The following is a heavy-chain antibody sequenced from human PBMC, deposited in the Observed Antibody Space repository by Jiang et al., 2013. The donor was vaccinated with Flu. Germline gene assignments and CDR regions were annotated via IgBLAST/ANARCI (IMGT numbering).Heavy chain of an antibody. CDR1: GGSISSYY. Sequence: GPGLVKPSETLPLTCTVSGGSISSYYWSWIRQPPGKGLERIGYIYYSGSTNYNPSLKSRVTISVDTSKNQFSLKLSSVTAADTAVYYCARDSGYDWGFDYWGQGTLVTVSS. CDR3: ARDSGYDWGFDY. V-gene: IGHV4-59*13. J-gene: IGHJ4*02. CDR2: IYYSGST. D-gene: IGHD5-12*01.